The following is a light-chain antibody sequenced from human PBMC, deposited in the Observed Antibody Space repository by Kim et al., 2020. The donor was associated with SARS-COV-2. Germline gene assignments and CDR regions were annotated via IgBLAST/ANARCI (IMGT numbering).Light chain of an antibody. CDR1: HNVDIN. Sequence: PGEISPLSCRASHNVDINLAWYQQTPGHPPRLLIYDAAIRAAGIPDRFSGSGSGTDFTLTIGSLAPEDFAVYYCQQRGTWPPALTFGGGTKVDI. CDR3: QQRGTWPPALT. V-gene: IGKV3-11*01. J-gene: IGKJ4*01. CDR2: DAA.